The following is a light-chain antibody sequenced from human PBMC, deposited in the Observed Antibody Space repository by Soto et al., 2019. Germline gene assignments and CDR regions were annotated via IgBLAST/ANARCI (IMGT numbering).Light chain of an antibody. Sequence: DIHMTQSPSSLSASVGDRVTITCRASQSISSILNWYQQKPGKAPHLLIYAASSLRYGVPSRFRGSESGTEFTLTISSLQPEDFATYFCQQSYTTPWTFGQGNKVEIK. CDR1: QSISSI. J-gene: IGKJ1*01. V-gene: IGKV1-39*01. CDR3: QQSYTTPWT. CDR2: AAS.